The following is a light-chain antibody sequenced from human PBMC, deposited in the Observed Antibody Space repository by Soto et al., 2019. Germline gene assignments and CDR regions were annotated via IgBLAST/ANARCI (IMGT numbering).Light chain of an antibody. CDR3: QQYGSSPYT. J-gene: IGKJ2*01. CDR2: GAS. CDR1: QSVSSS. V-gene: IGKV3-15*01. Sequence: EIVMTQSPATLSVSPGERVTLSCRASQSVSSSLAWYQQKPGQAPRLLIYGASTRATGIPARFSGSGSGTEFTLTISSLQSEDFAVYYCQQYGSSPYTFGQGTKLEIK.